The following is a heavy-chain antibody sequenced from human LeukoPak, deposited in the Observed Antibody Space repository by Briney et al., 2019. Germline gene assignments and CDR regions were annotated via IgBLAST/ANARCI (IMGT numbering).Heavy chain of an antibody. V-gene: IGHV3-7*01. CDR2: IKQDGSEK. J-gene: IGHJ4*02. CDR3: ARVGGAYCGGDCYAN. Sequence: GGSLRLSCAASGFTFSSYWMSWVRQAPGKGLEWVANIKQDGSEKHYVDSVKGRCSISRDNARKSLYLQMNSLRAEDTAVYYCARVGGAYCGGDCYANWGQGTLVTVSS. CDR1: GFTFSSYW. D-gene: IGHD2-21*02.